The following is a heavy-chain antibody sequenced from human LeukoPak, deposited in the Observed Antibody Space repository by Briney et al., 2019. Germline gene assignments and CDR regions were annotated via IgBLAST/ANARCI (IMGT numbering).Heavy chain of an antibody. D-gene: IGHD1-26*01. J-gene: IGHJ4*02. Sequence: PSETLSLTCTVSGGSISSSSYYWGSIRQPPGKGLEWIGSIYYSGSTYYNPSLKSRVTISVDTSKNQFSLKLSSVTAADTAVYYCARVGATYFDYWGQGTLVTVSS. CDR1: GGSISSSSYY. CDR2: IYYSGST. CDR3: ARVGATYFDY. V-gene: IGHV4-39*01.